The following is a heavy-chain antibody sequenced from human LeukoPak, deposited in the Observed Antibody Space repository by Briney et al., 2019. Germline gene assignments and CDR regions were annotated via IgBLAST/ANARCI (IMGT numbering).Heavy chain of an antibody. CDR3: ARDGDRGWFGESI. CDR1: GFNFRNYG. Sequence: GGSLRISCAASGFNFRNYGMQWVRQAPGKGLEGVALVSYDGGNQYYADSVKGRFTISRDNSKNTLYLQLNSLGAEDTAIYYCARDGDRGWFGESIWGQGTLVTVSS. D-gene: IGHD3-10*01. V-gene: IGHV3-30*03. CDR2: VSYDGGNQ. J-gene: IGHJ4*02.